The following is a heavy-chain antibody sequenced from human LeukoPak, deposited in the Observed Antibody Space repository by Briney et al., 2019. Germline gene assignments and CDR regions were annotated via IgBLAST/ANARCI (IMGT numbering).Heavy chain of an antibody. CDR3: ARLSGSYFGDDY. CDR2: TNPSGGST. CDR1: GYTFTSYY. V-gene: IGHV1-46*03. J-gene: IGHJ4*02. D-gene: IGHD1-26*01. Sequence: ASVKVSCKVSGYTFTSYYMHWVRQAPGQGLEWMGITNPSGGSTSYAQKFQGRVTMTRDTSTSTVYMELSSLRSEDTAVYYCARLSGSYFGDDYWGQGTLVTVSS.